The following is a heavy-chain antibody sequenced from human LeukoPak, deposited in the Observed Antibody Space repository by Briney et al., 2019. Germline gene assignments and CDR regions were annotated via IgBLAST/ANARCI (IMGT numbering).Heavy chain of an antibody. CDR1: GFTFSSYA. CDR3: AKPVITLIAAAGTRWFDP. D-gene: IGHD6-13*01. J-gene: IGHJ5*02. CDR2: ISGSGGST. Sequence: PGRSLRLSCAASGFTFSSYAMSWVRQAPGKGLEWVSAISGSGGSTYYADSVKGRFTISRDNSKNTLYLQMNSLRAEDTAVYYCAKPVITLIAAAGTRWFDPWGQGTLVTVSS. V-gene: IGHV3-23*01.